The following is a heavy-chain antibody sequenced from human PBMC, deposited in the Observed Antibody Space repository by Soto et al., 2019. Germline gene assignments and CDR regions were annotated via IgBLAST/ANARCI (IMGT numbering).Heavy chain of an antibody. Sequence: SVKVSCKASGYTFTGYYMHWGRQAPGQGLEWMGWINPNSGGTNYAQKFQGRVTTTRDTSISTAYMELSRLRSDDTAVYYCARDARDYYYGMDVWGQGTTVTVSS. CDR2: INPNSGGT. V-gene: IGHV1-2*02. J-gene: IGHJ6*02. CDR3: ARDARDYYYGMDV. CDR1: GYTFTGYY.